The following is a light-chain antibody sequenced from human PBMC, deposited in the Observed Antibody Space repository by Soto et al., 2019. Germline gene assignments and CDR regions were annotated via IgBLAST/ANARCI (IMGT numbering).Light chain of an antibody. CDR1: QSVLYSSNNKNY. Sequence: DIVMTQSPDSLAVSLGEKATINCKSSQSVLYSSNNKNYLAWYQQRPGQPPKLLIYWASTRDSGVPDRFSGSGSGTDFTLTISSLQAEDVAVYYCQQYYRTPLTFGGGTKVDIK. CDR3: QQYYRTPLT. CDR2: WAS. J-gene: IGKJ4*01. V-gene: IGKV4-1*01.